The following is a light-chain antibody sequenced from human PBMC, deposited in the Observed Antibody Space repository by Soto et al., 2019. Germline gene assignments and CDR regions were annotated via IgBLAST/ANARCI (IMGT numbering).Light chain of an antibody. J-gene: IGKJ5*01. Sequence: EIVLTQSPGTLSLSPGERATLSCRASQSISGNLAWHQQKPGRAPRLLIYGASSRATGIPARFSGSGSGTEFSLTISSLQSEDFAVYYCQQYNNWPLTFGQGTRLEIK. CDR1: QSISGN. V-gene: IGKV3D-15*01. CDR3: QQYNNWPLT. CDR2: GAS.